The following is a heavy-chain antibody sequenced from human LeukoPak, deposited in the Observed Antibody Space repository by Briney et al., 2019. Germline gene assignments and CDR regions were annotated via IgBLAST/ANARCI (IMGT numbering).Heavy chain of an antibody. Sequence: SVKVSCKASGGTFSSYAICWVRQAPGQGLEWMGGIIPIFGTANYAQKFQGRVTITTDESTSTAYMELTSLRSEDTAVYYCARGGVATVTDWGQGTLVTVSS. D-gene: IGHD4-11*01. V-gene: IGHV1-69*05. CDR2: IIPIFGTA. CDR3: ARGGVATVTD. CDR1: GGTFSSYA. J-gene: IGHJ4*02.